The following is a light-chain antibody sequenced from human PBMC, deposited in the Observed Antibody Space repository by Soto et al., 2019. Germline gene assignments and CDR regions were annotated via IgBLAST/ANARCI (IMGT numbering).Light chain of an antibody. J-gene: IGLJ1*01. CDR1: SSNIGAGYD. Sequence: QSVLTQPPSVSGAPGQRVTISCTGSSSNIGAGYDVHWYQQLPGTAPKLLIYGNXNRPSGVPDRFSGSKSGTSASLAITGXXAXXXXXYYCQSYDSSLSGYVFGTGTKLTVL. CDR2: GNX. V-gene: IGLV1-40*01. CDR3: QSYDSSLSGYV.